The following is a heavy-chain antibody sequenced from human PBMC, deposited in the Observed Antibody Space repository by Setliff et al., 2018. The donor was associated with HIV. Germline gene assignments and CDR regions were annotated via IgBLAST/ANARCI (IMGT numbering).Heavy chain of an antibody. D-gene: IGHD3-10*01. V-gene: IGHV4-4*08. Sequence: SETLSLTCNVSGGAITGYYWSWVRQAPGKALESIASIYSGGSAIYHPSLKSRVTISVDTSKNQFSLKLSSVTAAETAVYYCARDFNYGSGRYYYYMDVWGKGTTVTVSS. CDR3: ARDFNYGSGRYYYYMDV. CDR2: IYSGGSA. CDR1: GGAITGYY. J-gene: IGHJ6*03.